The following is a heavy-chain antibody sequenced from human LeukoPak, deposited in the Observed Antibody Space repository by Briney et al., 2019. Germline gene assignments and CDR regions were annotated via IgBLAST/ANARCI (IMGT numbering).Heavy chain of an antibody. D-gene: IGHD3-22*01. J-gene: IGHJ4*02. CDR2: ISGSGGST. Sequence: GGSLRLSCAASGFTFSSYAMSWVRQAPGKGLEWVSAISGSGGSTYYADSVKGRFTISRDNSKNTLYLQMNSLRAEDTAVYYCAKGRNYCDSSGYSLYYWGQGTLVTVSS. CDR1: GFTFSSYA. V-gene: IGHV3-23*01. CDR3: AKGRNYCDSSGYSLYY.